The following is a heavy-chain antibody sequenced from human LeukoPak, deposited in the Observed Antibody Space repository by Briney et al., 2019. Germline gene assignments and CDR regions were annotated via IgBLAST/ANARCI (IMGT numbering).Heavy chain of an antibody. CDR1: GFSVSSNY. CDR3: ASTVDGYNSHSLDY. J-gene: IGHJ4*02. Sequence: GGSLRLSCAASGFSVSSNYMSWVRQAPGKGLEWVSVIYSGGSTYYADSVKDRFTISRDNSKNTLYLQMNSLRAEDTAVYYCASTVDGYNSHSLDYWGQGTLVTVSS. CDR2: IYSGGST. D-gene: IGHD5-24*01. V-gene: IGHV3-66*01.